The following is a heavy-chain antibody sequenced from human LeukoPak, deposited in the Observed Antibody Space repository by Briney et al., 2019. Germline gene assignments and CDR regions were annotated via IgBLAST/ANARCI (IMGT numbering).Heavy chain of an antibody. Sequence: GGSLRLSCAASGFTFSNYWMSWVRQAPGKGQEWVANIKQDGSEKYYVDSVRGRFTISRDNAKNSLYLQMNSLRADDTAVYYCARMYYDFWSGYYQDYWGQGTLVTVSS. CDR1: GFTFSNYW. V-gene: IGHV3-7*03. D-gene: IGHD3-3*01. CDR3: ARMYYDFWSGYYQDY. CDR2: IKQDGSEK. J-gene: IGHJ4*02.